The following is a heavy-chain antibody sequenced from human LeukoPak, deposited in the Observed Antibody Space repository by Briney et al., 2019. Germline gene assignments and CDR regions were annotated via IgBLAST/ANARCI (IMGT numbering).Heavy chain of an antibody. CDR2: IYTSGST. Sequence: NPSQTLSLTCTVSGGSISSGSYYWSWIRQPAGKGLEWIGRIYTSGSTNYNPSLKSRVTISVDTSKNQFSLKLSSVTAADTAVYYCARLRWLQLIDYWGQGTLVTVSS. V-gene: IGHV4-61*02. D-gene: IGHD5-24*01. CDR3: ARLRWLQLIDY. CDR1: GGSISSGSYY. J-gene: IGHJ4*02.